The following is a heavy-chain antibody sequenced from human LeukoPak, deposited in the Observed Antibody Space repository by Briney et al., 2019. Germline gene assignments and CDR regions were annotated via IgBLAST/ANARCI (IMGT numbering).Heavy chain of an antibody. CDR2: ISSSSSYI. CDR1: GFTFSSYS. V-gene: IGHV3-21*01. Sequence: GGSLRLSCAASGFTFSSYSMNLVRQAPGKGLEWVSFISSSSSYIYYADSVKGRFTISRDNAKNSLYLQMNSLSAEDTAVYYCARDLIATAGNDYWGQGTLVTVSS. J-gene: IGHJ4*02. D-gene: IGHD6-13*01. CDR3: ARDLIATAGNDY.